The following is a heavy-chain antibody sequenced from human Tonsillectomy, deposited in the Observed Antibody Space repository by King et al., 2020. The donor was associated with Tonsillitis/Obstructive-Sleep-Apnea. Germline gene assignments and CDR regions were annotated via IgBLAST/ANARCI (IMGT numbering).Heavy chain of an antibody. Sequence: VQLQQWGAGLLKPSETLSLSCAVYGGSFSGYYWSWIRQPPGKGLEWIGEINHSGSTNYNPSLKSRVTISVDTSKNQFSLKLSSVTAADTAVYYCAGGLRQQLGKDYYYYMDVWGKGTTVTVSS. CDR3: AGGLRQQLGKDYYYYMDV. J-gene: IGHJ6*03. D-gene: IGHD6-13*01. CDR2: INHSGST. CDR1: GGSFSGYY. V-gene: IGHV4-34*01.